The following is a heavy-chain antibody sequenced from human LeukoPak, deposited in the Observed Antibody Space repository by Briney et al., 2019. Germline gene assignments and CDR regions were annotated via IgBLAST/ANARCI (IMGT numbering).Heavy chain of an antibody. CDR1: GFTVSSNY. J-gene: IGHJ4*02. CDR3: ARDDSSGYFDY. Sequence: PGGSLRLSCAASGFTVSSNYMSWVRQAPGKGLEWVSVIYSGGSTYYTGSVKGRFTISRDNSKNTLYLQMNSLRAEDTAVYYCARDDSSGYFDYWGQGTLVTVSS. D-gene: IGHD3-22*01. CDR2: IYSGGST. V-gene: IGHV3-53*01.